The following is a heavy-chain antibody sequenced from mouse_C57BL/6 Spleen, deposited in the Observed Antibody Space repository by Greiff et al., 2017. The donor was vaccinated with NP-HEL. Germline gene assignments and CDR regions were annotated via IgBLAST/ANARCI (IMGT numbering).Heavy chain of an antibody. CDR2: IHPNSGST. J-gene: IGHJ2*01. Sequence: QVQLQQPGAELVKPGASVKLSCKASGYTFTSYWMHWVKQRPGQGLEWIGMIHPNSGSTNYNEKFKSKATLTVDKSSSTAYMQLSSLTSEDSAVYYCAREEYYYGSSYQYYFDYWGQGTTLTVSS. CDR1: GYTFTSYW. D-gene: IGHD1-1*01. V-gene: IGHV1-64*01. CDR3: AREEYYYGSSYQYYFDY.